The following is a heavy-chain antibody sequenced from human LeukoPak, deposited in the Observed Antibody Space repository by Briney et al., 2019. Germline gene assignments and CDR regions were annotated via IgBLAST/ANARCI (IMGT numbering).Heavy chain of an antibody. CDR2: ISAYNGNT. J-gene: IGHJ5*02. CDR3: ARDLSGDSFDP. CDR1: GYTFTSYG. D-gene: IGHD2-21*01. Sequence: GASVKLSCKASGYTFTSYGISWVRQAPGQGLEWMGWISAYNGNTNYAQKLKGRVTMTTDTSTSTAYMELRSLRSDDTAVYYWARDLSGDSFDPWGQGTLVTVSS. V-gene: IGHV1-18*01.